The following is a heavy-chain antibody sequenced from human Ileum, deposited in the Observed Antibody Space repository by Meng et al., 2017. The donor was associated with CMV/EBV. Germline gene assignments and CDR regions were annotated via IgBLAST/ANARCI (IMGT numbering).Heavy chain of an antibody. D-gene: IGHD4-17*01. Sequence: GESLKISCTASGFTFGDYAISWVRQAPGKGLEWVSFIRSEPSGGTTEYAASVKGRFTISRPDSKSIAYLHMNSLKTEDTAVYYCSRWGTVTQQMLPYWGQGTLVTVSS. CDR3: SRWGTVTQQMLPY. V-gene: IGHV3-49*04. J-gene: IGHJ4*02. CDR2: IRSEPSGGTT. CDR1: GFTFGDYA.